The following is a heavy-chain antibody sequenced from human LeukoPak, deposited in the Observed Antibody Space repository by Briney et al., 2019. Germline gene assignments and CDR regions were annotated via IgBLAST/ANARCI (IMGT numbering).Heavy chain of an antibody. CDR3: ASDYGGNSIY. J-gene: IGHJ4*02. CDR2: ISYDGSNK. Sequence: GGSLRLSCVASGFTFSSYGMHWVRQAPGKGLEWVAVISYDGSNKYYADSVKGRFTISRDNSKNTLYLQMNSLRAEDTAVYYCASDYGGNSIYWGQGTLVTVSS. D-gene: IGHD4-23*01. V-gene: IGHV3-30*03. CDR1: GFTFSSYG.